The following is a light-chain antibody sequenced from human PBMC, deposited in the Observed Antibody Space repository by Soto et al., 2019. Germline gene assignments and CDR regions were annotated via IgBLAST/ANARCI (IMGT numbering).Light chain of an antibody. CDR1: TSDVGSYNL. CDR2: DDN. Sequence: QSALTQPASVSGSPGQSITISCTGTTSDVGSYNLVSWYQQHPGRAPKLMIYDDNNRPSGVSNRFSGSKSGNTASLTISGLQAEDEANYYCSSYAGRSTWVFGGGTQLTVL. J-gene: IGLJ3*02. V-gene: IGLV2-23*01. CDR3: SSYAGRSTWV.